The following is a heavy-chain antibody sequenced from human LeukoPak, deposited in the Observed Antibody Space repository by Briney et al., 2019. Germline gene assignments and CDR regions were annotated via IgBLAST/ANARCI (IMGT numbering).Heavy chain of an antibody. CDR3: SGGSGGNFDY. J-gene: IGHJ4*02. Sequence: GRSLRLSCAASGFTFSSYGMHWVRQAPGKGLEWVAVIWYDGSHKYYADSVKGRFTISRDNSKNTLYLQMNSLRAEDTAVYYCSGGSGGNFDYWGQGTLVTVSS. V-gene: IGHV3-33*01. CDR1: GFTFSSYG. D-gene: IGHD2-15*01. CDR2: IWYDGSHK.